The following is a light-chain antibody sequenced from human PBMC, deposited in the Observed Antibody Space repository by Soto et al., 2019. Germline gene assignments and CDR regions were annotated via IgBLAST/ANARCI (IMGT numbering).Light chain of an antibody. CDR1: SSNIGGTNY. CDR3: ASWDVRLGAVN. J-gene: IGLJ2*01. V-gene: IGLV1-47*02. CDR2: SNN. Sequence: QSALTQPPSASGTPGQRAFISCSGSSSNIGGTNYAYWYQQLPGAAPKLLMHSNNLRPSGVPERISGSKSGTSASLAISGLRSEDEAVYYCASWDVRLGAVNFGGGTKVTVL.